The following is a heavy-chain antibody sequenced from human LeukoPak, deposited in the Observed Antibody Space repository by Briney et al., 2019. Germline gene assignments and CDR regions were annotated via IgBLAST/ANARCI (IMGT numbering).Heavy chain of an antibody. J-gene: IGHJ4*02. CDR1: GGSISSGGYY. CDR2: IYYSGST. D-gene: IGHD3-22*01. V-gene: IGHV4-31*03. Sequence: PSETLSLTCTVSGGSISSGGYYWSWIRQHPGKGLEWIGYIYYSGSTYYNPSLKSRVTISVDTSKNQFSLKLSSVTAADTAVYYCARGQPDYYDSNGLGITFDYWGQGTLVTVSS. CDR3: ARGQPDYYDSNGLGITFDY.